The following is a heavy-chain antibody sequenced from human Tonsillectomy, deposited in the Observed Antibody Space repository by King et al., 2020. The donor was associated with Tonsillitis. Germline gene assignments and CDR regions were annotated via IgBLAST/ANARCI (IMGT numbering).Heavy chain of an antibody. CDR2: TYYRSKWYN. V-gene: IGHV6-1*01. Sequence: VQLQQSGPGLVKPSQTLSLTCVISGDSVSSNSAAWNWIRQSPSRGLEWLGRTYYRSKWYNDYALSVKSRITINPDTSKNQFSLQLNSVTPEDTAVYYCARDMGGGDGYNYAPLSLDYWGQGTLVTVSS. CDR1: GDSVSSNSAA. J-gene: IGHJ4*02. D-gene: IGHD5-24*01. CDR3: ARDMGGGDGYNYAPLSLDY.